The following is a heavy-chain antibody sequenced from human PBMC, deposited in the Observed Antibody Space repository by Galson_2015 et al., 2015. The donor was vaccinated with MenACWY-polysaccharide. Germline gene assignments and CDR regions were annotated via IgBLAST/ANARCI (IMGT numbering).Heavy chain of an antibody. CDR1: GSSISSYY. CDR3: ARAIAVAGQRRDFDL. Sequence: SETLSLTCTVSGSSISSYYWNWIRQPPGKGLEWVGYINYSGSTNHNPSLKSRVTMSVDTSKNQFSLNLTSVTDADTAVYYCARAIAVAGQRRDFDLWGRGTLVTVSS. D-gene: IGHD6-19*01. CDR2: INYSGST. V-gene: IGHV4-59*01. J-gene: IGHJ2*01.